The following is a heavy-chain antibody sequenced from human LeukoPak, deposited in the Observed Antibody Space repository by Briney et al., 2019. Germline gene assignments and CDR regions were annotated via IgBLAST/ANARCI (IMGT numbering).Heavy chain of an antibody. CDR2: IRGDGSDK. J-gene: IGHJ4*02. V-gene: IGHV3-7*04. CDR3: ARGLNSAIDF. Sequence: GGSLRLSCAASGFNFGSYWMNWARQAPGKGLEWVANIRGDGSDKVYVGSVRGRFTISRDNADNSLYLRMNSLSVDDTAVYYCARGLNSAIDFWGQGTLVTVSS. CDR1: GFNFGSYW.